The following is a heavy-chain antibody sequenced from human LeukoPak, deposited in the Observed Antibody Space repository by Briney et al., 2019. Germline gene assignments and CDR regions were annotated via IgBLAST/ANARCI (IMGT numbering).Heavy chain of an antibody. CDR2: INWNGGRT. CDR3: VRGEGRGGWFDP. D-gene: IGHD1-26*01. J-gene: IGHJ5*02. V-gene: IGHV3-20*04. Sequence: PGVPLRLSCATSGFTFEDHGMSWVPQAPGKGLKWVSRINWNGGRTGYSDSVKGRFTISRDDAKKSVDLQMNSLRVEDTAFYYCVRGEGRGGWFDPWGQGILVTVSS. CDR1: GFTFEDHG.